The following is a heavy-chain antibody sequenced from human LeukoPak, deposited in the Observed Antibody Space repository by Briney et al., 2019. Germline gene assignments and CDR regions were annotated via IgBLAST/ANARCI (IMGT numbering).Heavy chain of an antibody. CDR1: GFTFSGSA. J-gene: IGHJ6*04. Sequence: GGSLRLSCAASGFTFSGSALHWVRQASGKGLEWVGRIRSTANGYATAYAASVKGRFTISRDDSKNTAYLQMDSLKTEDTAVYYCTGNYYGSGSYADFDYWGKGTTVTISS. CDR2: IRSTANGYAT. CDR3: TGNYYGSGSYADFDY. D-gene: IGHD3-10*01. V-gene: IGHV3-73*01.